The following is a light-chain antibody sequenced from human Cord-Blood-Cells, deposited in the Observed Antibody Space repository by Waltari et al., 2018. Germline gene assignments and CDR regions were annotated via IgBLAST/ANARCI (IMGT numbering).Light chain of an antibody. V-gene: IGKV4-1*01. CDR2: WAS. Sequence: VMTQSPDSLAVSLGERATINCKSSQSVLYSSNNKNYLAWYQQKPGQPPKLLIYWASTREAGVPDRFSGSGSGTDFTLTISSLQAEDGAVYYCQQYYSTPRFGPGTKVDIK. CDR3: QQYYSTPR. J-gene: IGKJ3*01. CDR1: QSVLYSSNNKNY.